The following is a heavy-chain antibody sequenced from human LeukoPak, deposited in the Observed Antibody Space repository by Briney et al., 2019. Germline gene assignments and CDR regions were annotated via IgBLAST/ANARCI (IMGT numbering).Heavy chain of an antibody. Sequence: GESLQISCKGSGYDFNNFWIGWVRQMPGKGLEWMGIIYPFDSDTRYGPYFQGQVTMSVDKSINTAYLQWSALKASDTAMYYCARRRSGTGDAFDIWGQGTMVTVSS. CDR3: ARRRSGTGDAFDI. D-gene: IGHD1-7*01. CDR2: IYPFDSDT. V-gene: IGHV5-51*01. CDR1: GYDFNNFW. J-gene: IGHJ3*02.